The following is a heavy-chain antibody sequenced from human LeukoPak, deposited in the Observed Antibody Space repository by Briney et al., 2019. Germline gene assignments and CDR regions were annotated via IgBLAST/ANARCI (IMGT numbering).Heavy chain of an antibody. CDR1: GFTFSSYT. D-gene: IGHD4-11*01. CDR2: ITTSDGNT. V-gene: IGHV3-23*01. J-gene: IGHJ4*02. Sequence: GGSLRLSCAASGFTFSSYTMSWVRQAPGKGLEWVSTITTSDGNTYYADSVKGRLTISRDNAKNTLYLQMNSLRAEDTAVYYCARDLYSIDYWGQGTLVTVSS. CDR3: ARDLYSIDY.